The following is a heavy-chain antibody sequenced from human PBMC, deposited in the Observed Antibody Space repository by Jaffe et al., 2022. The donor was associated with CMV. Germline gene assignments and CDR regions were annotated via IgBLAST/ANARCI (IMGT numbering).Heavy chain of an antibody. Sequence: EVQLLESGGGLVQPGGSLRLSCAASGFTFSSYAMSWVRQAPGKGLEWVSAISGSGGSTYYADSVKGRFTISRDNSKNTLYLQMNSLRAEDTAVYYCAKDVPAAILRYYYYGMDVWGQGTTVTVSS. CDR3: AKDVPAAILRYYYYGMDV. CDR1: GFTFSSYA. J-gene: IGHJ6*02. V-gene: IGHV3-23*01. CDR2: ISGSGGST. D-gene: IGHD2-2*01.